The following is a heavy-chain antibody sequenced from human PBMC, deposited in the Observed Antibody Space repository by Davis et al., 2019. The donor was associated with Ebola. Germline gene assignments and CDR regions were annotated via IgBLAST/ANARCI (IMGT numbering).Heavy chain of an antibody. CDR1: GYIFSNYD. J-gene: IGHJ4*02. V-gene: IGHV1-8*01. D-gene: IGHD2-21*02. Sequence: AASVTVSCKASGYIFSNYDINWVRQARGQGLEWMGWMNGYRGNTGYVEKFKGRVTMTRNPSISTAYMDLSSLTIEDTAVYYCTRGYSPKCRTGDCVNDFWGQGTLVTVSS. CDR3: TRGYSPKCRTGDCVNDF. CDR2: MNGYRGNT.